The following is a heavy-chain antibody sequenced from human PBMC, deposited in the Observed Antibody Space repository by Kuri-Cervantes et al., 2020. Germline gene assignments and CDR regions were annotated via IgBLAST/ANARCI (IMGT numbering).Heavy chain of an antibody. Sequence: GGSLRLSCAASGFTFSSYAMSWVRQAPGKGLEWVSAISGSGGSTYYADSVKGRFTISRDNAKNTLYLQMNSLRAEDTSVYYCASLGDCHNCNRDYWGQGTLVTVSS. V-gene: IGHV3-23*01. CDR2: ISGSGGST. D-gene: IGHD2-21*02. J-gene: IGHJ4*02. CDR1: GFTFSSYA. CDR3: ASLGDCHNCNRDY.